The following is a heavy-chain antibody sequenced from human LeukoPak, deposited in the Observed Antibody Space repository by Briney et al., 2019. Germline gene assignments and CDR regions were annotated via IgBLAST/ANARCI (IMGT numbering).Heavy chain of an antibody. D-gene: IGHD3-22*01. CDR3: ARASYSYDIDGWVPFDY. V-gene: IGHV4-38-2*02. CDR1: GFSISSGYY. J-gene: IGHJ4*02. Sequence: KPSETLSLTCTVSGFSISSGYYWGWIRQPPGKGLEWIGDIYHSGSAYYNPSLKSRVTLSVDTSKNQFSLRLSSVTAADTAVYYCARASYSYDIDGWVPFDYWAREPWSPSP. CDR2: IYHSGSA.